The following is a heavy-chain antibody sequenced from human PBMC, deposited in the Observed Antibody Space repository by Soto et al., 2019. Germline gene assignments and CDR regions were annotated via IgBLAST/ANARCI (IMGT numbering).Heavy chain of an antibody. CDR2: IIPIFGTA. D-gene: IGHD2-21*01. V-gene: IGHV1-69*13. CDR1: GGTFSSYA. CDR3: ARDVSLESITIFDF. Sequence: SVKVSCKASGGTFSSYAISWVRQAPGQGLEWMGGIIPIFGTANYAQKFQGRVTMTADESTSTAYMELSSLRSEDTAVYYCARDVSLESITIFDFWGQGTLVTVSS. J-gene: IGHJ4*02.